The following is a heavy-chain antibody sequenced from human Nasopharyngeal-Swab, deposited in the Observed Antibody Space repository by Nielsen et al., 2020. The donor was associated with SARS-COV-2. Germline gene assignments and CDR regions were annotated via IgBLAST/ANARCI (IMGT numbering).Heavy chain of an antibody. D-gene: IGHD3-3*01. V-gene: IGHV3-30*18. J-gene: IGHJ3*01. Sequence: GESLKISCEASGFSLRTYDMHWVRQIPGRASEWVAIMSIDGTNHQYADSVKGRFVISRDIPKRTLYLQMNSLRPEDTAIYFCAKRVVFLNWSAFDVWGQGTLVTVSS. CDR1: GFSLRTYD. CDR3: AKRVVFLNWSAFDV. CDR2: MSIDGTNH.